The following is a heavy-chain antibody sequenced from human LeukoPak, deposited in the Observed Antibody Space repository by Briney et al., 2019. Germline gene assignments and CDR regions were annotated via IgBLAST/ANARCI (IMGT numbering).Heavy chain of an antibody. J-gene: IGHJ3*02. D-gene: IGHD3-22*01. V-gene: IGHV1-18*01. Sequence: ASVKVSCKASGYTFTSYGISWVRQAPGQGLEWMGWISAYNGNTDYAQKLRDRVTMTTDTSSTTAYMELRSLRSDDTAVYYCARDLDYYDSSGYYMDDAFDIWGQGTMVTVSS. CDR2: ISAYNGNT. CDR1: GYTFTSYG. CDR3: ARDLDYYDSSGYYMDDAFDI.